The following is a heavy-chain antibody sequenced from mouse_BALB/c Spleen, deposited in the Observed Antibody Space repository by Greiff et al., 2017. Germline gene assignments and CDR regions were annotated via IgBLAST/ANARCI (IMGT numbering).Heavy chain of an antibody. J-gene: IGHJ4*01. CDR3: ARHYGSYAMDY. CDR2: ISYSGST. Sequence: VQLQQSGPGLVKPSQSLSLTCTVTGYSITSDYAWNWIRQFPGNKLEWMGYISYSGSTSYNPSLKSRISITRDTSKNQFFLQLNSVTTEDTATYYCARHYGSYAMDYWGQGTSVTVSS. V-gene: IGHV3-2*02. CDR1: GYSITSDYA. D-gene: IGHD1-1*01.